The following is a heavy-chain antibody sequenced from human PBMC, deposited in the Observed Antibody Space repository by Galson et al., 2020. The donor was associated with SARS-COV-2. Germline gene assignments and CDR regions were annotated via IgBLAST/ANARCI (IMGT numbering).Heavy chain of an antibody. Sequence: SETLSLTCTVSGGSISSSSYYWGWIRQPPGKGLEWIGSIYYSGSTYYNPSLKSRVTISVDTSKNQFSLKLSSVTAADTAVYYCARDSTSSPGLKRRIAVAGTNWFDPWGQGTLVTVSS. D-gene: IGHD6-19*01. CDR3: ARDSTSSPGLKRRIAVAGTNWFDP. V-gene: IGHV4-39*07. CDR1: GGSISSSSYY. CDR2: IYYSGST. J-gene: IGHJ5*02.